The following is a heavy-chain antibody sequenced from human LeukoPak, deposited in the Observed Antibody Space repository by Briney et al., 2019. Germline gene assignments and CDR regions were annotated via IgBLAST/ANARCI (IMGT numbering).Heavy chain of an antibody. D-gene: IGHD1-26*01. Sequence: PGGSLRLSCAASGFTFSDYAMSWVRQAPGKGLEWVSVISGSGSGTYYADSVKGRFTISRDNAKNSLYLQMNSLRAEDTAVYYCARGIWELLDNLDYWGQGTLVTVSS. CDR1: GFTFSDYA. J-gene: IGHJ4*02. CDR3: ARGIWELLDNLDY. CDR2: ISGSGSGT. V-gene: IGHV3-23*01.